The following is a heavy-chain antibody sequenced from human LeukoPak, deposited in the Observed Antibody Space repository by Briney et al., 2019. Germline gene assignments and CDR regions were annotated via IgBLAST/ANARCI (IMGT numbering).Heavy chain of an antibody. Sequence: PGGSLRLSCAVSGFTFRRYGMHWIRQAPGKGMEWVAFIWYDGKNDQEYAESVKGRFTISSDNSKNSLYLQMKGLRVEDTAVYYCSSQPAVLDLDCWGQGALVTVSS. V-gene: IGHV3-33*01. CDR1: GFTFRRYG. CDR3: SSQPAVLDLDC. CDR2: IWYDGKNDQ. D-gene: IGHD6-19*01. J-gene: IGHJ4*02.